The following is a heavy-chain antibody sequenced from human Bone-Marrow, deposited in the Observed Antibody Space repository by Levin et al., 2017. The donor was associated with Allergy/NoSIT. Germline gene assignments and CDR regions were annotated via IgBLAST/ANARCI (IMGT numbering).Heavy chain of an antibody. V-gene: IGHV3-7*03. Sequence: GGSLRLSCAASGFTFSSYWMTWVRQAPGKGLEWVANMKQDGSEKYYVDSVKGRFTISRDNAKNSLYLQMNSLRAEDTAVYYCARNPCTTSCYNNWFDPWGQGTLVTVSS. CDR3: ARNPCTTSCYNNWFDP. D-gene: IGHD2-2*02. CDR2: MKQDGSEK. CDR1: GFTFSSYW. J-gene: IGHJ5*02.